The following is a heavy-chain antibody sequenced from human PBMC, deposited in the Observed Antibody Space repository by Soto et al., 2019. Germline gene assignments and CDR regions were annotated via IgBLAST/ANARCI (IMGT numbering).Heavy chain of an antibody. D-gene: IGHD4-17*01. CDR1: GFTFSSHT. Sequence: GGSLRLSCAASGFTFSSHTMNWVRQAPGKGLEWVSSITPGGDNNIHYAGSVKGRFTISRDNAKTSVYLQMNSLSAEDTAVYYCTRDHTVTTHFDYWGQGTQVTVSS. CDR3: TRDHTVTTHFDY. V-gene: IGHV3-21*01. CDR2: ITPGGDNNI. J-gene: IGHJ4*02.